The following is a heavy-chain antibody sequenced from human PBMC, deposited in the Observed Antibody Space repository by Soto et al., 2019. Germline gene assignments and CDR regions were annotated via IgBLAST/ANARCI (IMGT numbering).Heavy chain of an antibody. CDR3: AKDIGISYGRYYYYGMDV. J-gene: IGHJ6*02. D-gene: IGHD5-18*01. Sequence: GSLRLSCAASGFTFGDYTMHWVRQAPGKGLEWVSLISWDGGSTYYADSVKGRFTISRDNSKNSLYLQMNSLRTEDTALYYCAKDIGISYGRYYYYGMDVWGQGTTVTVSS. CDR1: GFTFGDYT. CDR2: ISWDGGST. V-gene: IGHV3-43*01.